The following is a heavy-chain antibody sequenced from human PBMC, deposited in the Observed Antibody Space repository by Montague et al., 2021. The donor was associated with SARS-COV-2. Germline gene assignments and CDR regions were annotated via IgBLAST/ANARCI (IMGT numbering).Heavy chain of an antibody. Sequence: CAISGDSVARKSGAWNWIRQSPSRGLEWLGRTHYRSKRDSDYAEXVKRRLVITPDTSKNQVSLQLNSVIPEDTAVYFCASSGITLTGLDAFDIWGQGTMVTVSS. D-gene: IGHD3-9*01. J-gene: IGHJ3*02. CDR1: GDSVARKSGA. CDR3: ASSGITLTGLDAFDI. CDR2: THYRSKRDS. V-gene: IGHV6-1*01.